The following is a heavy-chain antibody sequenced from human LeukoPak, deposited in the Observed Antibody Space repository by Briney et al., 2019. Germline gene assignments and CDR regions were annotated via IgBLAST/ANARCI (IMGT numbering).Heavy chain of an antibody. CDR2: IYYSGST. V-gene: IGHV4-59*08. J-gene: IGHJ3*01. D-gene: IGHD6-25*01. CDR3: ARRGSDDAFDV. Sequence: SETLSLTCTVSGGSISSYYWSWIRQPPGKGLEWIGYIYYSGSTNYNPSLKSRVTISVDTSKNQFSLKLSPVTAADTAVYYCARRGSDDAFDVWGQGTMVTVSS. CDR1: GGSISSYY.